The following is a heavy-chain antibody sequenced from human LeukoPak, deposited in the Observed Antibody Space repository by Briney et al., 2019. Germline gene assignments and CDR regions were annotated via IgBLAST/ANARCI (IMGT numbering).Heavy chain of an antibody. Sequence: ASVKVSCKASGYTFTGYYIHWVRQAPGQGLEWMGRINPNSGGTNYAERFQGRVTVTRDTSISTAYMELSRLRSDDTAVYYCARVQDLTGFDPCGQGTLVTVSS. CDR2: INPNSGGT. J-gene: IGHJ5*02. D-gene: IGHD7-27*01. V-gene: IGHV1-2*06. CDR3: ARVQDLTGFDP. CDR1: GYTFTGYY.